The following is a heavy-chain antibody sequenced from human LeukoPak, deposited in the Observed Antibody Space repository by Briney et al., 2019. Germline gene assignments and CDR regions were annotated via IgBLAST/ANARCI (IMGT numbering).Heavy chain of an antibody. J-gene: IGHJ4*02. CDR2: ITSSGSTI. D-gene: IGHD2-2*01. CDR1: GFTFSSYE. CDR3: GKNQGYCSSPSCPYYFDY. V-gene: IGHV3-48*03. Sequence: PGGSLRLSCAVSGFTFSSYEMNWVRQAPGKGLEWLSYITSSGSTIYYADSVKGRFTISRDNAKNSLYLQMNSLRAEDTAIYYWGKNQGYCSSPSCPYYFDYGGQEPLVTVSS.